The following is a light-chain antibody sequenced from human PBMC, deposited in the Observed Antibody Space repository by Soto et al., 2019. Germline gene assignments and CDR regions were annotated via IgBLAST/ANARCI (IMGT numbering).Light chain of an antibody. Sequence: EIVLTQSPGTLSLSPGERATLSCRASQSVTSSYLAWYQQKPGQAPRLLIYGASSRATGTPDRFSGSGSGTDFTITISRLEPGDFAVYYCQQYGSSPWTFGQGTKVEI. J-gene: IGKJ1*01. CDR2: GAS. CDR1: QSVTSSY. V-gene: IGKV3-20*01. CDR3: QQYGSSPWT.